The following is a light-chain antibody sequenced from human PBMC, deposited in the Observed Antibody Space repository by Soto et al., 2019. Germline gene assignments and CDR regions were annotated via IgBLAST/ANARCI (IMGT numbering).Light chain of an antibody. J-gene: IGLJ1*01. Sequence: QSVLTQPASVSGSPGQSITISCTGTSNVIGDYNYVSWYQQHPGEAPKLMIYEISKRPSGVSNRFSGSKSGNTASLTISGLQAEDEANYYCSSYTSTGTLYVFGTGTKVTVL. V-gene: IGLV2-14*01. CDR3: SSYTSTGTLYV. CDR1: SNVIGDYNY. CDR2: EIS.